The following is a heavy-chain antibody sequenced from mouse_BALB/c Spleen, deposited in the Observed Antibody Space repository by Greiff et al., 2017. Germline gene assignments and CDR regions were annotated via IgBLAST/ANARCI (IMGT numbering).Heavy chain of an antibody. CDR2: ISSGGGST. CDR1: GFAFSSYD. Sequence: DVMLVESGGGLVKPGGSLKLSCAASGFAFSSYDMSWVRQTPEKRLEWVAYISSGGGSTYYPDTVKGRFTISRDNAKNTLYLQMSSLKSEDTAMYYCARHLPWFAYWGQGTLVTVSA. CDR3: ARHLPWFAY. J-gene: IGHJ3*01. V-gene: IGHV5-12-1*01.